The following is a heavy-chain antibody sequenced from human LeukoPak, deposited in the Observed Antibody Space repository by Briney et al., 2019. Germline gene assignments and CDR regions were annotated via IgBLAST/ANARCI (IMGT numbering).Heavy chain of an antibody. D-gene: IGHD4-23*01. CDR3: ARTLRGGKFDY. J-gene: IGHJ4*02. Sequence: PGGSLRLSCEASGFTFSSYALSWVRQAPGQGLEWVSTIGGGGDNTYYADSVKGRFTISRHNSRDTMYLQMNSLRTEDTAVYYCARTLRGGKFDYWGQGTLVTVSS. CDR2: IGGGGDNT. CDR1: GFTFSSYA. V-gene: IGHV3-23*01.